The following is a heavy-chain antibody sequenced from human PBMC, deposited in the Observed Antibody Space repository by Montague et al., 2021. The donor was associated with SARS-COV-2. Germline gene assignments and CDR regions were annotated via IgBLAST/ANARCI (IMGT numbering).Heavy chain of an antibody. V-gene: IGHV4-34*01. J-gene: IGHJ4*02. D-gene: IGHD3-9*01. CDR2: VSHPGSA. CDR1: TEAFNGYY. Sequence: SETLSLTCAVYTEAFNGYYWTWIRQPHGKGMEWIGDVSHPGSAKYNPSPTGRVPISVNTWRKKVSLWLTSVTAADTATYYCACGVYNRVIFVVGPRYYFDYWGQGSMVAVSA. CDR3: ACGVYNRVIFVVGPRYYFDY.